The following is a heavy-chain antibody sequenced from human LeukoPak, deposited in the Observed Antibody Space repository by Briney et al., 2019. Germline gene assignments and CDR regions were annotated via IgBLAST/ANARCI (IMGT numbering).Heavy chain of an antibody. Sequence: GASVKVSCKVSGYTLTELSMQWVRQAPGEGFEWMGGFDPEHGETIYAQNFQGRVTMTEDTSTDTAYMELSSLRSEDTAVYYCATKPIRYCSGGSCYSPKHFDYWGQGTLVTVSS. D-gene: IGHD2-15*01. CDR3: ATKPIRYCSGGSCYSPKHFDY. CDR1: GYTLTELS. CDR2: FDPEHGET. V-gene: IGHV1-24*01. J-gene: IGHJ4*02.